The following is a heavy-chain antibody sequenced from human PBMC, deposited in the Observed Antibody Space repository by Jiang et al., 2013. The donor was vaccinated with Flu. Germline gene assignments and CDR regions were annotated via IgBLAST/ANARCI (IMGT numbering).Heavy chain of an antibody. CDR2: ISSSSSTI. CDR3: ASFRGGFDY. D-gene: IGHD3-10*01. CDR1: GFTFSSYS. Sequence: QLLESGEALVQAWGVPSRLSCAASGFTFSSYSMNWVRQAPGKGLEWVSYISSSSSTIYFADSVQGRFTISRDNAKNSLYLQMNSLRDEDTAVYYCASFRGGFDYWGQGTLVTVSS. V-gene: IGHV3-48*02. J-gene: IGHJ4*02.